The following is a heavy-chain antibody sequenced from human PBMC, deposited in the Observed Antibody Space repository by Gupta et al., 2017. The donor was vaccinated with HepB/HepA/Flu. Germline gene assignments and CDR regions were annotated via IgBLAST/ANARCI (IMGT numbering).Heavy chain of an antibody. Sequence: EVQLLESGGDLVQPGGSLRLSCGVSGFIFSNYGMSWVRQAPGKGLEWVSAISESGDYTSYADSVKGRFTISGDNSKNTLYLQMNSLTAEDTAVYFCAKLRVRMSASGGDYWGHGTLVTVSS. V-gene: IGHV3-23*01. J-gene: IGHJ4*01. D-gene: IGHD2-8*01. CDR1: GFIFSNYG. CDR3: AKLRVRMSASGGDY. CDR2: ISESGDYT.